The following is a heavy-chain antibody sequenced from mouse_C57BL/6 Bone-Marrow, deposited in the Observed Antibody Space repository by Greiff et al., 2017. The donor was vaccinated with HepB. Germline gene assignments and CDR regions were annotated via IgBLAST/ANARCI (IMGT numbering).Heavy chain of an antibody. D-gene: IGHD2-2*01. CDR3: ASRGVTTRYYFDY. J-gene: IGHJ2*01. Sequence: VQLKESGGDLVKPGGSLKLSCAASGFTFSSYGMSWVRQTPDKRLEWVATISSGGSYTYYPDSVKGRFTISRDNAKNTLYLQMSSLKSEDTDMYYCASRGVTTRYYFDYWGQGTTLTVSS. CDR1: GFTFSSYG. CDR2: ISSGGSYT. V-gene: IGHV5-6*01.